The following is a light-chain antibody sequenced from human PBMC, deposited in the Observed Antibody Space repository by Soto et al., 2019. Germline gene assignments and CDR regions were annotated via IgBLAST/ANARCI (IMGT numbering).Light chain of an antibody. CDR2: EVN. V-gene: IGLV2-14*01. J-gene: IGLJ1*01. CDR3: LSFTTTSTHV. CDR1: SSDIGAYDY. Sequence: LTPPSSLSGSPGQSITISCTVTSSDIGAYDYVSWFQQHPGKAPKLMISEVNNRPSGVSNRFSGSKSGNTAYLAISGLQVEDEAEYFCLSFTTTSTHVFGTGTKVTVL.